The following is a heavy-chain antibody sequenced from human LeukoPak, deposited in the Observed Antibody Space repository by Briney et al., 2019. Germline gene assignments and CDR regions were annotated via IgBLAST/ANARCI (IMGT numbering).Heavy chain of an antibody. CDR3: AKDNRDYYIDY. Sequence: GGSLRLSCAASGFTFNNFGMHWVRQAPGKGLEWVTIIQYNGNNKYYADSVKGRFTISRDNSKNTLYLQMNSLRAEDTAVYYCAKDNRDYYIDYWGQGTLVTVSS. D-gene: IGHD3-10*01. CDR2: IQYNGNNK. CDR1: GFTFNNFG. V-gene: IGHV3-30*02. J-gene: IGHJ4*02.